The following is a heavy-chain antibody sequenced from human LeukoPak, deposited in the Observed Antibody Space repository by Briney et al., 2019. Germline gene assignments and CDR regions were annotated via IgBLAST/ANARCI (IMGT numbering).Heavy chain of an antibody. D-gene: IGHD3-22*01. CDR2: IIPIFGTA. V-gene: IGHV1-69*01. Sequence: SVKVSCKASGGTFSSYAISWVRQAPGQGLEWMGGIIPIFGTANYAQKFQGRVTITADESTSTAFMELSSLRSEDTAVYYCAREWGLESSGYYYAYWGQGTLVTVSS. J-gene: IGHJ4*02. CDR3: AREWGLESSGYYYAY. CDR1: GGTFSSYA.